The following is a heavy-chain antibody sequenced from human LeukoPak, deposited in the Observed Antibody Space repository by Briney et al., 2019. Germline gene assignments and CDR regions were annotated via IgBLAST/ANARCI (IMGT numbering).Heavy chain of an antibody. D-gene: IGHD2-2*02. CDR2: ISYDGINK. J-gene: IGHJ4*02. CDR1: GFTFSSYA. V-gene: IGHV3-30-3*02. Sequence: PGGSLRLSCAASGFTFSSYAMYWVRQAPGKGLEWVAVISYDGINKYYADSVKGRFTISRDNSKNTLYLQMNSLRAEDTAVYYCANDAVYRVPPAIPVDSVGYFDYWGQGTLVTVSS. CDR3: ANDAVYRVPPAIPVDSVGYFDY.